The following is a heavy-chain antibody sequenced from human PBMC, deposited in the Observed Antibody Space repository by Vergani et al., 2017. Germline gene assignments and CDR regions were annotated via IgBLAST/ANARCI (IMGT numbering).Heavy chain of an antibody. CDR3: AKTYYYGSGTFYYFDY. D-gene: IGHD3-10*01. J-gene: IGHJ4*02. CDR2: IYSGGST. CDR1: GFTVSSNY. Sequence: EVQLVESGGGLIQPGGSLRLSCAASGFTVSSNYMSWVRQAPGKGLEWVSVIYSGGSTYYADSVKGRFTISRDNSKNTLYLQMNSLRAEDTAVYYCAKTYYYGSGTFYYFDYWGQGTLVTVSS. V-gene: IGHV3-53*01.